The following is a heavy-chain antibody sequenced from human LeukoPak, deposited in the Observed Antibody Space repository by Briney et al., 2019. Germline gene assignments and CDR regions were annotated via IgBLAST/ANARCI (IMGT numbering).Heavy chain of an antibody. D-gene: IGHD6-6*01. CDR3: ARLGIAARPGFIAAAN. Sequence: PSETLSLTCAVYGGSFSGYYCSWIRQPPGKGLEWIGEINHSGSTNYNPSLKSRVTISVDTSKNQFSLKLSSVTAADTAVYYCARLGIAARPGFIAAANWGQGTLVTVSS. CDR1: GGSFSGYY. J-gene: IGHJ4*02. CDR2: INHSGST. V-gene: IGHV4-34*01.